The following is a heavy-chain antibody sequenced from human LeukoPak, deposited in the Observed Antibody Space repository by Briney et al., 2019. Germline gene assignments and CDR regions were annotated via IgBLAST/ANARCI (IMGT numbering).Heavy chain of an antibody. CDR1: NASISSNTYY. D-gene: IGHD6-6*01. CDR2: INQSGST. CDR3: ARDRGSSSAYYYYMDV. Sequence: SETLSLTCTVSNASISSNTYYRAWIRQPPGKGLEWIGEINQSGSTNYNPSLKSRVTISVDTSKNQFSLKLSSVTAADTAVYYCARDRGSSSAYYYYMDVWGKGTTVTVSS. V-gene: IGHV4-39*07. J-gene: IGHJ6*03.